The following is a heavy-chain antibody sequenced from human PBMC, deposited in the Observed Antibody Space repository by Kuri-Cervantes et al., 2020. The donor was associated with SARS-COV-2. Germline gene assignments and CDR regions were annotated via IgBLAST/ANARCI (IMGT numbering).Heavy chain of an antibody. CDR1: GFTFSSYS. V-gene: IGHV3-21*01. Sequence: GGSLRLPCAASGFTFSSYSMNWVRQAPGMGLEWVSSISSSSSYIYYADSVKGRFTISRDNAKNSLYLQMNSLRAEDTAVYYCARDHDAKSFDYWGQGTLVTVSS. D-gene: IGHD1-1*01. CDR3: ARDHDAKSFDY. J-gene: IGHJ4*02. CDR2: ISSSSSYI.